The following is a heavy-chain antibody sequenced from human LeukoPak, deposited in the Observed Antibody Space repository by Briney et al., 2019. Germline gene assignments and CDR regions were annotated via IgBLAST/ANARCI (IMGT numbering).Heavy chain of an antibody. V-gene: IGHV1-69*04. CDR2: IIPILGIA. CDR3: ARDRGYSGYLDI. D-gene: IGHD5-12*01. Sequence: SVKVSCKASGGTFGSYAISWVRQAPGQGLEWKGRIIPILGIANYAQKFQGRVTITADKSTSTAYMELSSLRSEDTAVYYCARDRGYSGYLDIWGQGTMVTVSS. J-gene: IGHJ3*02. CDR1: GGTFGSYA.